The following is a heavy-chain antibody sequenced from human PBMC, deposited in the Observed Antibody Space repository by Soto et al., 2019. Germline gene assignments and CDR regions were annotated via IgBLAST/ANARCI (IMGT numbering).Heavy chain of an antibody. CDR2: IYKSTTT. CDR1: GDSISTVDYF. CDR3: ARGRYCLTGRCFPNWFDS. J-gene: IGHJ5*01. Sequence: LSLTCSVSGDSISTVDYFWAWIRQPPGQALEYIGYIYKSTTTYYNPSFESRVAISLDTSRSQFSLNVTSVTAADTAVYFCARGRYCLTGRCFPNWFDSWGQGTLVTVSS. D-gene: IGHD2-15*01. V-gene: IGHV4-30-4*01.